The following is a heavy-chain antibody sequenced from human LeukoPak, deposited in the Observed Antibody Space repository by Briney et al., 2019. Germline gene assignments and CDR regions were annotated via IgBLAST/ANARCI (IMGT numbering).Heavy chain of an antibody. CDR1: GFNFRDYD. D-gene: IGHD4-11*01. V-gene: IGHV3-23*01. J-gene: IGHJ4*02. CDR2: ISASGATT. Sequence: GGSLRLSCAASGFNFRDYDITWVRQAPGKGLEWVASISASGATTNYADSVRGRFTIFRDNSNKVTYLRMNSLSAEDTAVYYCARSTNYSNYLLDSWGQGTRVTVSS. CDR3: ARSTNYSNYLLDS.